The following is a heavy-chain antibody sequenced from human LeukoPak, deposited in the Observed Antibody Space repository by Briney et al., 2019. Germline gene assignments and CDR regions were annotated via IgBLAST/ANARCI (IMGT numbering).Heavy chain of an antibody. CDR3: ARGHGGSSSHRYSDY. D-gene: IGHD6-6*01. J-gene: IGHJ4*02. CDR1: GFTVSSNY. V-gene: IGHV3-66*01. CDR2: IYSGGST. Sequence: GGSLRLSCAASGFTVSSNYMSWVRQAPGKGLEWVSVIYSGGSTYYADSVKGRFTISRDNSKNTLYLQMNSLRAEDTAVYYCARGHGGSSSHRYSDYWGQGTQVTVSS.